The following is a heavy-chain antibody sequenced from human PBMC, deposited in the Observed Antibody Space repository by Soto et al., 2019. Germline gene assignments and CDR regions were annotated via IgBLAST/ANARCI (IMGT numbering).Heavy chain of an antibody. Sequence: WETLSLTCTVSGGSISSYYWSWIRQPPGKGLEWIGYIYYGGSTNYNPSLKSRVTISVDTSKNQFSLKLSSVTAADTAVYYCARGSGTRDFWSGYYLYYFDYWGQGTLVTVSS. CDR3: ARGSGTRDFWSGYYLYYFDY. V-gene: IGHV4-59*01. CDR1: GGSISSYY. CDR2: IYYGGST. D-gene: IGHD3-3*01. J-gene: IGHJ4*02.